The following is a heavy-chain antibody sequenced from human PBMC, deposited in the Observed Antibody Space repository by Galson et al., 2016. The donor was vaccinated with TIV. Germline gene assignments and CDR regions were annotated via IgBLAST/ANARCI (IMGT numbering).Heavy chain of an antibody. D-gene: IGHD5-18*01. CDR2: ISPYSADT. J-gene: IGHJ6*02. CDR1: GYPFSAYY. CDR3: ARGFNYGFDFYYGMDV. Sequence: SVKVSCKASGYPFSAYYIHWVRQAPGQGLEWMGWISPYSADTNYAQSFQGRVSMTSDTSINTAYMELSRLRPDDTAIFFCARGFNYGFDFYYGMDVWGQGTTVTVSS. V-gene: IGHV1-2*02.